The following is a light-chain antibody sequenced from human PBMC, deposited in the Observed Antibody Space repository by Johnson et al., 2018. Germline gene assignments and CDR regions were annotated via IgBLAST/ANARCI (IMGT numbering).Light chain of an antibody. V-gene: IGLV1-51*02. J-gene: IGLJ1*01. CDR3: GTWDSSLSAGNV. Sequence: QSVLTQPHSVSAAPGQKVTISCSGSSSNIGNNYVSWYQKLPGTAPKLLIYENNKRPSGIPDRFSGSKSGTSATLGITGLQTGDEADYYCGTWDSSLSAGNVFGTGTKVTVL. CDR2: ENN. CDR1: SSNIGNNY.